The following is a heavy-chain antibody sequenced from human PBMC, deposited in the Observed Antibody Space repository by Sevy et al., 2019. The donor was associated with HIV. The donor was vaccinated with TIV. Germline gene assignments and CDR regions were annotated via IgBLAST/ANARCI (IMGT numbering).Heavy chain of an antibody. D-gene: IGHD6-13*01. CDR3: AKDYSGSFYLHYYGMDV. V-gene: IGHV3-30*18. J-gene: IGHJ6*02. Sequence: GGSLRLSCAASGFTFSSYGMHWVRQAPGKGLEWVAVISYDGSNKYYGDSVKGRFTISRDNSKNTLSLEMNSLRTEDTAMYFCAKDYSGSFYLHYYGMDVWGQGTTVTVSS. CDR2: ISYDGSNK. CDR1: GFTFSSYG.